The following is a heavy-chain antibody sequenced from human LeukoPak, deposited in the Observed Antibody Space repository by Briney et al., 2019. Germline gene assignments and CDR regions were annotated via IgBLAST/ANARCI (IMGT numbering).Heavy chain of an antibody. D-gene: IGHD2-2*01. CDR2: ISAYNGNT. V-gene: IGHV1-18*01. CDR3: ARDMLGYCSSTSCYLGWFDP. Sequence: ASVKVSCKASGYTFTSYGISWVRQAPGQGLEWMGWISAYNGNTNYAQKFQGRVTMTRDTSTSTVYMELSSLRSEDTAVYYCARDMLGYCSSTSCYLGWFDPWGQGTLVTVSS. J-gene: IGHJ5*02. CDR1: GYTFTSYG.